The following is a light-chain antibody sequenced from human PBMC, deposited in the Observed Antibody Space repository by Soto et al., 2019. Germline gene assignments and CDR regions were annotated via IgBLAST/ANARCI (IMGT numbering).Light chain of an antibody. V-gene: IGLV1-44*01. CDR2: NNN. J-gene: IGLJ1*01. CDR3: AAWDDSLTGYV. Sequence: QSVLTQPPSASGTPGQRVTISCSGGSSNIGTNAVNWYQQLPGTAPKLLIYNNNQRPSGVPDLFSGSKSGTSASLAISGLQSEDEADYYCAAWDDSLTGYVFGTGTKVTVL. CDR1: SSNIGTNA.